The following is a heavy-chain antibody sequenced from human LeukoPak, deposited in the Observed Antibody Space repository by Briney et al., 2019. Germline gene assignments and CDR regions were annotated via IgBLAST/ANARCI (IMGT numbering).Heavy chain of an antibody. CDR3: ARQPYSSSGLFDY. CDR2: IYYSGST. D-gene: IGHD6-6*01. V-gene: IGHV4-39*01. CDR1: GGSISSSSYY. Sequence: SETLSLTCSVSGGSISSSSYYWGWIRQPPGKGLEWIGSIYYSGSTYYNPSLKSRVTISVDTSKNQISLKLSSVTAADTAVYYCARQPYSSSGLFDYWGQGTLVTVSS. J-gene: IGHJ4*02.